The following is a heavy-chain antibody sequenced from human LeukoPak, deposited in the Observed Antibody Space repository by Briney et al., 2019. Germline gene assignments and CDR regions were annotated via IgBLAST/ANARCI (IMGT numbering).Heavy chain of an antibody. D-gene: IGHD6-19*01. V-gene: IGHV4-34*01. CDR3: ARPMVPQGAGAFDI. J-gene: IGHJ3*02. CDR2: INHSGST. CDR1: GGSFSGYY. Sequence: SETLSLTCAVYGGSFSGYYWSWIRQPPGKGLEWIGEINHSGSTNYNPSLKSRVTISVDTSKNQFSLKPSSVTAADTAVYYCARPMVPQGAGAFDIWGQGTMVTVSS.